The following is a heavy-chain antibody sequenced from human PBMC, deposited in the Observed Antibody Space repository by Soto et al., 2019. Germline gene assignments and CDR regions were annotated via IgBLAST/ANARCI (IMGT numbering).Heavy chain of an antibody. Sequence: SETLSLTCTISDASISNFYWSWIRQAPGKGLEWLGYVYYTGNTNYNPSLKSRVTISVDTSKNQFSLKLSSVTAADTAVYYCASEGSCYGDYCAVDYWGQGTLVTLPS. V-gene: IGHV4-59*12. CDR1: DASISNFY. CDR2: VYYTGNT. CDR3: ASEGSCYGDYCAVDY. D-gene: IGHD4-17*01. J-gene: IGHJ4*02.